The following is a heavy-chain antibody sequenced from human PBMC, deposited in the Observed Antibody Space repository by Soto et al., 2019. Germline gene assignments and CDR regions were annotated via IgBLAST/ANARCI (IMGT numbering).Heavy chain of an antibody. V-gene: IGHV1-2*02. D-gene: IGHD5-18*01. CDR1: GYTFTGYY. J-gene: IGHJ6*02. Sequence: ASVKVSCKASGYTFTGYYMHWVRQAPGQGLEWMGWINPNSGGTNYAQKFQGRVTMTRDTSISTAHMELSRLRSDDTAVYYCARGAVDTAMVGPWTYYYGMDVWGQGTTVTVSS. CDR2: INPNSGGT. CDR3: ARGAVDTAMVGPWTYYYGMDV.